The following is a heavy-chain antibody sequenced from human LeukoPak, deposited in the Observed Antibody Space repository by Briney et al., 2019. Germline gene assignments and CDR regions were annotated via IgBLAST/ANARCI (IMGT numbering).Heavy chain of an antibody. CDR3: ASGIPYSYRSRLVDHGMDV. J-gene: IGHJ6*02. CDR2: ISISGTTV. D-gene: IGHD5-18*01. CDR1: GFTFSDFY. Sequence: PGGSLRLSCAASGFTFSDFYMNWIRQAPGKGLEWVSYISISGTTVHYADSVKGRFTISRDNAKNSLYLQVDSLRADDTAVYYCASGIPYSYRSRLVDHGMDVWGQGTTVTVSS. V-gene: IGHV3-11*01.